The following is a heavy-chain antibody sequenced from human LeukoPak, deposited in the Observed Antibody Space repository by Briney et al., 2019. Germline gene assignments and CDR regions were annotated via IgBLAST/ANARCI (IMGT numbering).Heavy chain of an antibody. V-gene: IGHV3-21*01. CDR1: GFTFSSYS. D-gene: IGHD2-15*01. J-gene: IGHJ6*02. CDR3: ASLRGSCSGGSCYDYYGMDV. CDR2: ISNSSSYI. Sequence: GGSLRLSCAASGFTFSSYSMNWVRQAPGKGLEWVSSISNSSSYIYYADSVKGRFTISRDNAKNSLYLQMNSLRAEDTAVYYCASLRGSCSGGSCYDYYGMDVWGQGTTVTVSS.